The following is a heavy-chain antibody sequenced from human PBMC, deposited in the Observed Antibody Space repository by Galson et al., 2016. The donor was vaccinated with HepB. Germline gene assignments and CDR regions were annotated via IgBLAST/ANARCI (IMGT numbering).Heavy chain of an antibody. CDR1: GYKFTNYW. Sequence: QSGAEVKKAGESLKISCKGSGYKFTNYWIAWVRQMPGKGLEWMGIIYPDDSDTKYSPAFQGQVTISADKSINTAFLHWRNLKASDTAKYFCARSQSSSWYLQGVYWGQGTRVTVYS. V-gene: IGHV5-51*01. CDR3: ARSQSSSWYLQGVY. CDR2: IYPDDSDT. D-gene: IGHD6-13*01. J-gene: IGHJ4*02.